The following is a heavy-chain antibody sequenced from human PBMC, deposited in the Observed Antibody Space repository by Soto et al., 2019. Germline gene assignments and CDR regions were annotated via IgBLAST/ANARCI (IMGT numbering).Heavy chain of an antibody. CDR1: GFTFSDYY. V-gene: IGHV3-11*01. CDR2: ISSSGSTI. CDR3: ARCLRDFDYDSSGYYFDY. D-gene: IGHD3-22*01. J-gene: IGHJ4*02. Sequence: GESLKISCAASGFTFSDYYMSWIRQAPGKGLEWVSYISSSGSTIYYADSVKGRFTISRDNAKNSLYLQMNSLRAEDTAVYYCARCLRDFDYDSSGYYFDYWGQGTLVTVSS.